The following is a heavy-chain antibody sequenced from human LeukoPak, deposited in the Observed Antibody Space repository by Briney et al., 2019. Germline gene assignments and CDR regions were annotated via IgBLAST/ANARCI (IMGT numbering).Heavy chain of an antibody. CDR1: GFTFSSYS. CDR2: ISGGGGGT. D-gene: IGHD6-19*01. Sequence: PGGSLRLSCAASGFTFSSYSMNWVRQAPGKGLEWVSAISGGGGGTYYADSVKGRFTISRDNSKNTLYLQMNSLRAEDTAVYYCAKDSVRYNSGVMWPDYWGQGTLVTVSS. J-gene: IGHJ4*02. V-gene: IGHV3-23*01. CDR3: AKDSVRYNSGVMWPDY.